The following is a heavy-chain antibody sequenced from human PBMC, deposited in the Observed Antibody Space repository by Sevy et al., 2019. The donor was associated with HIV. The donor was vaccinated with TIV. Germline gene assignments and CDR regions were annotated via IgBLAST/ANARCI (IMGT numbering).Heavy chain of an antibody. D-gene: IGHD3-10*02. J-gene: IGHJ6*02. CDR3: ARGCSGDYYYYGVDV. CDR1: GFTFRNFG. CDR2: VSYDGSSK. Sequence: GGSLRLSCVGSGFTFRNFGVHWLRQAPGKGLEWLSVVSYDGSSKYYVDSVKGRFIVSRDNSKNTLYLQMNSLRTEDTAVYYCARGCSGDYYYYGVDVWGQGTTVTVSS. V-gene: IGHV3-30*03.